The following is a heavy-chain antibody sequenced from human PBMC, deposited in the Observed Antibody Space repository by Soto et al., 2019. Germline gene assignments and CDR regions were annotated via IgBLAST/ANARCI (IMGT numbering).Heavy chain of an antibody. J-gene: IGHJ4*02. CDR1: GGSISSSSYY. CDR3: ARLSNYCSGGSCYLDY. D-gene: IGHD2-15*01. V-gene: IGHV4-39*01. Sequence: QLQLQESGPGLVKPSETLSLTCTVSGGSISSSSYYWGWIRQPPGKGLEWIGSIYYSGSTYYNPSLKSRVPISGDTSKNQFSLKLSSVTAADTAVYYCARLSNYCSGGSCYLDYWGQGTLVTVSS. CDR2: IYYSGST.